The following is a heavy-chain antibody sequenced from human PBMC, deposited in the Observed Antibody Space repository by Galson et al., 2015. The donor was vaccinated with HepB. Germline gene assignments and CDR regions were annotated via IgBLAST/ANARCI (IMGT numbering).Heavy chain of an antibody. D-gene: IGHD2-2*01. CDR3: ARYYYPYCSSTSCRGAFDI. CDR1: GFTFSSYA. Sequence: SLRLSCAASGFTFSSYAMHWVRQAPGKGLEWVAVISYDGSNKYYADSLKGRFTISRDNSKNTLYLQMNSLRAEDTAVYYCARYYYPYCSSTSCRGAFDIWGQGTMVTVSS. CDR2: ISYDGSNK. V-gene: IGHV3-30-3*01. J-gene: IGHJ3*02.